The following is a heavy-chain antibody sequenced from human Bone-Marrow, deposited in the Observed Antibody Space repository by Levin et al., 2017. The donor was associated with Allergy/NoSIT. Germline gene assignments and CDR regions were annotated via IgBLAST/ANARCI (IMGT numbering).Heavy chain of an antibody. CDR1: GFTFDDYS. CDR2: INWNSRKV. D-gene: IGHD6-19*01. J-gene: IGHJ3*02. Sequence: SLKISCEASGFTFDDYSIHWVRQAPGKGLEWVSGINWNSRKVDYADSVKGRFTISRDNAKNSLYLQMNSLRPEDSAIYYCVKHFRVIAVSDAYDIWGQGTMVTVSS. CDR3: VKHFRVIAVSDAYDI. V-gene: IGHV3-9*01.